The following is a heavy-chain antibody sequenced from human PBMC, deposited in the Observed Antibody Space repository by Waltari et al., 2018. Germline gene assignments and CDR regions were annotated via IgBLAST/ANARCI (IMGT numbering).Heavy chain of an antibody. V-gene: IGHV1-69*01. Sequence: QVQLVQSGAEVKNPGASVKVSCKASGYTFTGSYMHWVRQAPGQGLEWMGRINPSFGTGNYAQEFQGRVASTTDESTSTAYRELSSLRSEDTAVYYCARGRPRHGYGDYRAGAFDIWGQGTMVTVSS. CDR2: INPSFGTG. J-gene: IGHJ3*02. CDR1: GYTFTGSY. CDR3: ARGRPRHGYGDYRAGAFDI. D-gene: IGHD4-17*01.